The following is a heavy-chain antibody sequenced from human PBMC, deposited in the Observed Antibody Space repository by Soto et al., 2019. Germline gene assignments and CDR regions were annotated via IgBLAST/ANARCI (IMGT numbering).Heavy chain of an antibody. D-gene: IGHD1-20*01. CDR3: ARSNGIYFDY. J-gene: IGHJ4*02. CDR2: IYYSGST. Sequence: PSETLSLTCTVSGGSISSSSYYWGWIRQPPGKGLEWIGSIYYSGSTNYNPSLKSRVTISVDTSKNQFSLKLSSVTAADTAVFYCARSNGIYFDYWGQGTLVTVSS. CDR1: GGSISSSSYY. V-gene: IGHV4-39*07.